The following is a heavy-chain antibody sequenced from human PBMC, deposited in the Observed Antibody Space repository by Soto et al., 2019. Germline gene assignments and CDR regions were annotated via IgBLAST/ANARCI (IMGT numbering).Heavy chain of an antibody. CDR1: GGSISSGGYY. CDR2: IYYSGST. J-gene: IGHJ5*02. Sequence: SETLSLTCTVSGGSISSGGYYWSWIRQHPGKGLEWIGYIYYSGSTYYNPSLKSRVTISVDTSKNQFSLKLSSVTAADTAVYYCARAGSTVTHAWGQGTLVTVSS. CDR3: ARAGSTVTHA. D-gene: IGHD4-4*01. V-gene: IGHV4-31*03.